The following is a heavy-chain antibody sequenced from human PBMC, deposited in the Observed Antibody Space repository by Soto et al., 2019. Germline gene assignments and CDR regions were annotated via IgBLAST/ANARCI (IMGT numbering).Heavy chain of an antibody. D-gene: IGHD2-21*02. CDR3: AREDDGGDRDYYGLDV. CDR1: GFTFSSYA. CDR2: ISSNGGST. Sequence: GGSLRLSCSASGFTFSSYAMHWVRQAPGKGLEYVSAISSNGGSTYYADSVKGRFTISRDNSKNTLYLQMSSLRAEDTAVYFCAREDDGGDRDYYGLDVWGQGTTVTVSS. V-gene: IGHV3-64D*08. J-gene: IGHJ6*02.